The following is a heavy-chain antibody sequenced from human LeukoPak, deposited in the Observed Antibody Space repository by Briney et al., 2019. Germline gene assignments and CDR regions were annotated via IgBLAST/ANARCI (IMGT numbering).Heavy chain of an antibody. V-gene: IGHV1-69*05. J-gene: IGHJ6*03. CDR2: IIPIFGTA. CDR1: GGTFSSYA. D-gene: IGHD3-3*01. Sequence: SVKVSCKASGGTFSSYAISWVRQAPGQGLEWMGGIIPIFGTANYAQKFQGRATITTDESTSTAYMELSSLRSEDTAVYYCARDNDFWSGYYGYYYMDVWGKGTTVTVSS. CDR3: ARDNDFWSGYYGYYYMDV.